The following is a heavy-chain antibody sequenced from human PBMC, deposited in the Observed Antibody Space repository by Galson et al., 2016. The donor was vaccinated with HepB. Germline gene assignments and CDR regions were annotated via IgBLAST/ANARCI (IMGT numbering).Heavy chain of an antibody. D-gene: IGHD2-2*01. CDR3: ARDLFSSSSFIDF. CDR2: ISYHGSDI. Sequence: SLRLSCAASGFTFSNSAMHWVRQAPGKGLEWLAVISYHGSDIFYADSVKGRFTISRDSPKKTLFLQLNNLRSEDTAVYYCARDLFSSSSFIDFWGQGTLVTVSS. V-gene: IGHV3-30-3*01. CDR1: GFTFSNSA. J-gene: IGHJ4*02.